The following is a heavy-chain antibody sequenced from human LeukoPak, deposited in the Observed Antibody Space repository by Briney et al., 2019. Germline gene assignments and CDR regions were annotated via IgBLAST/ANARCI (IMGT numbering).Heavy chain of an antibody. CDR2: INQDGSTR. CDR1: GITFSSYW. Sequence: SGGSLRLSCAASGITFSSYWMSWVRQAPGKGPEWVANINQDGSTRYYVDSVKGRFTISRDNAKNSLYLQMSSLRAEDTAVFYCARASGVIFLEAFGMDVWGQGTTVTVSS. CDR3: ARASGVIFLEAFGMDV. D-gene: IGHD3-16*01. V-gene: IGHV3-7*03. J-gene: IGHJ6*02.